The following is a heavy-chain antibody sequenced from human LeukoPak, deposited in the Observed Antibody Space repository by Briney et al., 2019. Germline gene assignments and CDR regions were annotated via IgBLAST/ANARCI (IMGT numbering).Heavy chain of an antibody. V-gene: IGHV3-11*05. CDR2: ISSSSSYT. Sequence: GGSLRLSCAASGFTFSDYYMSWIRQAPGKGLEWVSYISSSSSYTNYADSVKGRFTISKDNAKNSLYLQMNSLRAEDTAVYYCARGPGGDSSGNWFDPWGQGTLVTVSS. CDR1: GFTFSDYY. D-gene: IGHD4-17*01. CDR3: ARGPGGDSSGNWFDP. J-gene: IGHJ5*02.